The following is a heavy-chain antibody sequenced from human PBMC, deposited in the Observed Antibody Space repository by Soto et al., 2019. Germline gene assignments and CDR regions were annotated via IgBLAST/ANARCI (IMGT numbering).Heavy chain of an antibody. CDR1: GYTLTELS. D-gene: IGHD2-2*01. CDR3: ATVTLDCSSPSCFPPDY. CDR2: FDPEDGET. V-gene: IGHV1-24*01. Sequence: ASVKVSCKVSGYTLTELSMHWVRQAPGKELEWMGGFDPEDGETIYAQKFQGRVTMTEDKSTDTAYMELSSLRSEDTAVYYCATVTLDCSSPSCFPPDYWGQGTLVTVSS. J-gene: IGHJ4*02.